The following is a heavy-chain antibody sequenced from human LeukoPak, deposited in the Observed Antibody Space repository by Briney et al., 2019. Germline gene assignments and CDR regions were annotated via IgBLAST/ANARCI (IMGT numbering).Heavy chain of an antibody. CDR2: IYHSGST. CDR1: GGSISSYY. J-gene: IGHJ5*02. Sequence: SETLSLTCTVSGGSISSYYWSWIRQPPGKGLEWIGYIYHSGSTYYNPSLKSRVTISVDRSKNQFSLKLSSVTAADTAVYYCARAPSYYDSSGYFNWFDPWGQGTLVTVSS. V-gene: IGHV4-59*12. D-gene: IGHD3-22*01. CDR3: ARAPSYYDSSGYFNWFDP.